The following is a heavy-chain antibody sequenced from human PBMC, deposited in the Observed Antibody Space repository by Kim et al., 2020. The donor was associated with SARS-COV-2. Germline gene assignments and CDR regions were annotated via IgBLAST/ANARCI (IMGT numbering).Heavy chain of an antibody. V-gene: IGHV1-3*01. CDR1: GYTFTSYA. CDR2: INACNGNT. CDR3: ARGGITGTWGWFDP. Sequence: ASVKVSCKASGYTFTSYAMHWVRQAPGQRLEWMGWINACNGNTKYSQKFQGRVTITRDTSASTAYMELSSLRSEDTAVYYCARGGITGTWGWFDPWGQGTMVTVSS. D-gene: IGHD1-7*01. J-gene: IGHJ5*02.